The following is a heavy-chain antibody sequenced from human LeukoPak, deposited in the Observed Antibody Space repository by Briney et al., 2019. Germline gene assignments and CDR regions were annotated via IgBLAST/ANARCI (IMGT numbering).Heavy chain of an antibody. CDR2: INHSGST. J-gene: IGHJ3*02. Sequence: SETLSLTCAVYGGSFSGYYWSWIRQPPGKGLEWIGEINHSGSTYYNPSLKSRVTISVDTSKNQFSLKLSSVTAADTAVYYCARRGASNRAFDIWGQGTMVTVSS. CDR1: GGSFSGYY. CDR3: ARRGASNRAFDI. D-gene: IGHD1-14*01. V-gene: IGHV4-34*01.